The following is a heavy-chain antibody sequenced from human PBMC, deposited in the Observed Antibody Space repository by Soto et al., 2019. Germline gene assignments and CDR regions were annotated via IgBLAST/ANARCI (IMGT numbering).Heavy chain of an antibody. V-gene: IGHV3-49*03. Sequence: GGSLRLSCTASGFTFGDYAMSWFRQAPGKGLEWVGFIRSKAYGGTTEYAASVKGRFTISRDDSKSIAYLQMNSLKTEDTAVYYCTRDRPGAYYYYGMDVWGQGATVTVS. CDR1: GFTFGDYA. D-gene: IGHD6-6*01. J-gene: IGHJ6*02. CDR2: IRSKAYGGTT. CDR3: TRDRPGAYYYYGMDV.